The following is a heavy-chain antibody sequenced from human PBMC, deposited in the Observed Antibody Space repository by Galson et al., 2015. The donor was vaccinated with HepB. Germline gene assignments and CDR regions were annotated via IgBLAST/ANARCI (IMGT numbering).Heavy chain of an antibody. CDR1: GGSISSGDYY. CDR2: IYYSGST. Sequence: TLSLTCTVSGGSISSGDYYWSWIRQPPGKGLEWIGYIYYSGSTYYNPSLKSRVTISVDTSKNQFSLKLSSVTAADTAVYYCAREPGIAAAGNWFDPWGQGTLVTVSS. D-gene: IGHD6-13*01. J-gene: IGHJ5*02. CDR3: AREPGIAAAGNWFDP. V-gene: IGHV4-30-4*01.